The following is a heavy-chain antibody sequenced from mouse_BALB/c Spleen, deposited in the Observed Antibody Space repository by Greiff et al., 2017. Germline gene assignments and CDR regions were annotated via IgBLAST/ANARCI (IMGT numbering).Heavy chain of an antibody. CDR3: GRRATASFAY. D-gene: IGHD1-2*01. V-gene: IGHV5-6*02. CDR2: ISSGGSYT. Sequence: EVKLVESGGDLVKPGGSLKLSCAASGFTFSSYGMSWVRQTPDKRLEWVATISSGGSYTYYPDSVKGRFTISRDNAKNTLYLQMSSLKSEDTAMYYCGRRATASFAYWGQGTLVTVSA. CDR1: GFTFSSYG. J-gene: IGHJ3*01.